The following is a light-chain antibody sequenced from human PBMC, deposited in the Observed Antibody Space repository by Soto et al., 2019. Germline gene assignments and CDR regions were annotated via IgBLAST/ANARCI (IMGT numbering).Light chain of an antibody. Sequence: EIVLTQSPCTLSWSPGERATPSCRASQSVSSSYLAWYQQKHGQAPRLLIYGASVRATGVPDRFSGSGYGTDFNLTISRLETEDFAVYYCQQYTSSLNTFGQGTRLEIK. V-gene: IGKV3-20*01. CDR3: QQYTSSLNT. CDR2: GAS. CDR1: QSVSSSY. J-gene: IGKJ5*01.